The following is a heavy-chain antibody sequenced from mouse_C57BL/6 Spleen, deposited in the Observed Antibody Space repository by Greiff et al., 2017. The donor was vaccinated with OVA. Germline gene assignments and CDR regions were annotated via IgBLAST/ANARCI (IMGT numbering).Heavy chain of an antibody. CDR3: TTTPHRLRQLRLRAMDY. V-gene: IGHV14-1*01. J-gene: IGHJ4*01. D-gene: IGHD3-2*02. CDR1: GFNIKDYY. Sequence: EVKLQESGAELVRPGASVKLSCTASGFNIKDYYMHWVKQRPEQGLEWIGRIDPEDGDTEYAPKFQGKATMTADTSSNTAYLQLSSLTSEDTAGYYCTTTPHRLRQLRLRAMDYWGQGTSVTVSS. CDR2: IDPEDGDT.